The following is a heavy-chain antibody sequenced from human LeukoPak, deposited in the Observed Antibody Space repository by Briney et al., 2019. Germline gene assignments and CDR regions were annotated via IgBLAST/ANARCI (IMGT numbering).Heavy chain of an antibody. J-gene: IGHJ4*02. CDR2: ISSSSSYI. V-gene: IGHV3-21*01. CDR1: GFTFNSYS. CDR3: ARDHPGIAAAPAPTRPFDY. Sequence: GGSLRLSCAASGFTFNSYSMNWVRQAPGKGLEWVSSISSSSSYIYYADSVKGRFTISRDNAKNSLYLQMNSLRAEDTAVYYCARDHPGIAAAPAPTRPFDYWGQGTLVTVSS. D-gene: IGHD6-13*01.